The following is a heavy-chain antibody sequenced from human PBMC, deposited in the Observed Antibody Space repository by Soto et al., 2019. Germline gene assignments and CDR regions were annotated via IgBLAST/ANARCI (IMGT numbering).Heavy chain of an antibody. Sequence: SETLSLTCTVSGDSISSGNKYWSWIRQPPGKGLEWIGYIFSSGTTYYNPSLKSRLTMSLDASQNQFSLKLNSLTDADTAVYFCARVPSPFDYHYAMDVWGQGTTVTVSS. CDR3: ARVPSPFDYHYAMDV. D-gene: IGHD3-16*01. V-gene: IGHV4-30-4*01. J-gene: IGHJ6*02. CDR2: IFSSGTT. CDR1: GDSISSGNKY.